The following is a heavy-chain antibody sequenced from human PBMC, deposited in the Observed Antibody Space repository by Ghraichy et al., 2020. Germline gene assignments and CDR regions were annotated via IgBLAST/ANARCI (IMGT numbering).Heavy chain of an antibody. CDR3: AKELTYYYDSSGSNYFDY. CDR1: GFTFSSYW. D-gene: IGHD3-22*01. V-gene: IGHV3-7*01. Sequence: GGSLRLSCAASGFTFSSYWMSWVRQAPGKGLEWVANIKQDGSEKYYVDSVKGRFTISRDNAKNALYLQMNSLRAEDTAVYYCAKELTYYYDSSGSNYFDYWGQGTLVTVSS. J-gene: IGHJ4*02. CDR2: IKQDGSEK.